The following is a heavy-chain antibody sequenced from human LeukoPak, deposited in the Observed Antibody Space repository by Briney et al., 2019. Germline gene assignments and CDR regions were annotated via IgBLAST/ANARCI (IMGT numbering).Heavy chain of an antibody. CDR1: GGSFSGYY. D-gene: IGHD1-7*01. V-gene: IGHV4-34*09. CDR2: INHSGST. Sequence: SETLSLTCAVYGGSFSGYYWSWIRQPPGKGLEWIGEINHSGSTNYNPSLKSRVTISVDTSKNQFSLKLSSVTAADTAVYYCARDSITGTTSWGQGTLVTVSS. J-gene: IGHJ5*02. CDR3: ARDSITGTTS.